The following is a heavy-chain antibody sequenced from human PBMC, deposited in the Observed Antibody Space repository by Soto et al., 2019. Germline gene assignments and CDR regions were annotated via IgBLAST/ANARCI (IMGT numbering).Heavy chain of an antibody. CDR3: ARDLYDFWSALMDEY. D-gene: IGHD3-3*01. Sequence: GGSLRLSCAASGFTFSSYWMSWVRQAPGKGLEWVANIKQDGSEKYYVDSVKGRFTISRDNAKNSLYLQMNSLRAEDTAVYYCARDLYDFWSALMDEYWGQGTLVTVSS. CDR1: GFTFSSYW. V-gene: IGHV3-7*01. CDR2: IKQDGSEK. J-gene: IGHJ4*02.